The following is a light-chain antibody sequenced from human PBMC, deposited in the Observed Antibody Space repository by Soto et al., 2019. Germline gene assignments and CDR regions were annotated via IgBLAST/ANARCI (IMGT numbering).Light chain of an antibody. J-gene: IGLJ2*01. Sequence: SYELIQPPSVSVAPGETARISCGGNNVGSRSVHWYQQKPGQAPFLVIYYDSDRPSGIPERFSGSNSGNTATLIISRVEAGDEADYYCQVWEATGDQVVFGGGTKVTVL. CDR3: QVWEATGDQVV. V-gene: IGLV3-21*01. CDR2: YDS. CDR1: NVGSRS.